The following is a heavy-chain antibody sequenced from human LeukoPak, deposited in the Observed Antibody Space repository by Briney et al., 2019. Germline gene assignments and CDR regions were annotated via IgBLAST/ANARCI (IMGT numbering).Heavy chain of an antibody. CDR3: ARGVVRYFDY. D-gene: IGHD3-9*01. CDR2: ISNNGGYT. J-gene: IGHJ4*02. CDR1: GFTFSSSA. Sequence: GGSLRLSCAASGFTFSSSAMSWVRQAPGKGLEWVSAISNNGGYTYYADSVQGRFTISRDNAKNSLYLQMNSLRAEDTAVYYCARGVVRYFDYWGQGALVTASS. V-gene: IGHV3-23*01.